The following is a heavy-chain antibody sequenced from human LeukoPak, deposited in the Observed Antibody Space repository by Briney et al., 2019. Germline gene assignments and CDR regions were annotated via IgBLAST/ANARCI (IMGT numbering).Heavy chain of an antibody. J-gene: IGHJ3*02. CDR2: IIPIFGTA. Sequence: SVKVSCKASGGTFSSYAISWVRQAPGQGLEWMGGIIPIFGTANYAQKFQGRVTITADESTSTAYMELSSLRSEDTAVYYCARESLTYGSGSYYLDAFDIWGQGTMVTVSS. D-gene: IGHD3-10*01. V-gene: IGHV1-69*13. CDR1: GGTFSSYA. CDR3: ARESLTYGSGSYYLDAFDI.